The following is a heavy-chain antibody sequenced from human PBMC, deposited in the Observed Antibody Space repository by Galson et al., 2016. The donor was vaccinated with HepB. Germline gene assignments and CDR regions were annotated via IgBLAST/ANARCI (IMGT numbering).Heavy chain of an antibody. CDR3: ARDATRGGYFDY. Sequence: SLRLSCAASGFTFTNYWMSWVRQAPGKGLEWVAQINQDANEKYYVDSVKGRFAISREHAKNSLYLQMNSLRAEDTAVYYCARDATRGGYFDYWAQGTLVIVSS. CDR1: GFTFTNYW. J-gene: IGHJ4*02. V-gene: IGHV3-7*01. D-gene: IGHD4-23*01. CDR2: INQDANEK.